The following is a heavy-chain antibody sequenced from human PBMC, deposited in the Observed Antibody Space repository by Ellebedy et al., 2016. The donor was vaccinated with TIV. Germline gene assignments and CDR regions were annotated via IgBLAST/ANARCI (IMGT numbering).Heavy chain of an antibody. CDR2: ISSRSSYS. D-gene: IGHD3-16*02. CDR1: GFTISDYY. J-gene: IGHJ4*02. CDR3: ARNGYEDVWGSYHHDY. Sequence: GGSLRLSCAASGFTISDYYMSWIRQAPGKGLEWVSYISSRSSYSNYTDSVKGRFTISRDNAKNSLYLQMNSLRAEDTAVYYCARNGYEDVWGSYHHDYWGQGALVTVSS. V-gene: IGHV3-11*06.